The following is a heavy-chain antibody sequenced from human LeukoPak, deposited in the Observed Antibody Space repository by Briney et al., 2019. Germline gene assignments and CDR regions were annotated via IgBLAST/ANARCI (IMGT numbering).Heavy chain of an antibody. J-gene: IGHJ4*02. CDR1: GGTFSSYA. CDR3: AKDFGSSSWYIFDY. CDR2: IIPIFGTA. Sequence: SVKVSCKASGGTFSSYAISWVRQAPGQGLEWMGGIIPIFGTANYAQKFQGRVTITADESTSTAYMELSSLRSEDTALYYCAKDFGSSSWYIFDYWGQGTLVTVSS. D-gene: IGHD6-13*01. V-gene: IGHV1-69*13.